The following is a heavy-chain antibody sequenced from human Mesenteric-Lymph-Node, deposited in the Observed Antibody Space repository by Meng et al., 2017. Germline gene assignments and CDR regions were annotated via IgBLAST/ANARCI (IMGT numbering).Heavy chain of an antibody. J-gene: IGHJ4*02. CDR3: ARVASGYPGVY. CDR2: INHSGST. CDR1: GGSFSGYY. Sequence: SETLSLTCAVYGGSFSGYYWSWIRQPPGKGLEWIGEINHSGSTNYNPSLKSRVTISVDTSKNQFSLKLNSVTVADTAVYYCARVASGYPGVYWGRGTLVTVSS. D-gene: IGHD5-12*01. V-gene: IGHV4-34*01.